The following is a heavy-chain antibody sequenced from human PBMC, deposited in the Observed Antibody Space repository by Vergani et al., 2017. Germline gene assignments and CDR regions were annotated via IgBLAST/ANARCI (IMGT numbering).Heavy chain of an antibody. V-gene: IGHV6-1*01. J-gene: IGHJ5*02. CDR3: AIDPGGKENWNYVGHWFDP. CDR1: GDSVSSNSAA. CDR2: TYYRSKWYN. Sequence: QVQLQQSGPGLVKPSQTLSLTCAISGDSVSSNSAAWNWIRQSPSRGLEWLGRTYYRSKWYNDYAVSVKSRITINPDTSKNQFSLQLNSVTPEDTAVYYGAIDPGGKENWNYVGHWFDPWGQGTLVTVSS. D-gene: IGHD1-7*01.